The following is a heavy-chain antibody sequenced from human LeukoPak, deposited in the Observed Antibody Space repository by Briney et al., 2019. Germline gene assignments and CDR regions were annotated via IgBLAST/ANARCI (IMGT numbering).Heavy chain of an antibody. CDR3: ARWVGAAGFDY. CDR1: GFTFSSYS. V-gene: IGHV3-33*08. D-gene: IGHD2-15*01. Sequence: GGSLRLSCAASGFTFSSYSMNWVRQAPGKGRECVAVIWYDGSNKYYADSVKRRFSISRDNSKNTLYLQMNSLRAEDTAVYYCARWVGAAGFDYWGQGTLVTVSS. J-gene: IGHJ4*02. CDR2: IWYDGSNK.